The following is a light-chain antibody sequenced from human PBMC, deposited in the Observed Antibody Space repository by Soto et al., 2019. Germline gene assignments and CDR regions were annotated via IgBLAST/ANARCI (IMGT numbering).Light chain of an antibody. Sequence: DLQMTQSPSFVSASVGDRVTITCRASQGISSWLAWYQQKPGKAPKLLIYAASRLQSGVPSRFSGRGFGTDFTPTISSLQPEDFASYYCQQSNSFPVFTFGPGTKVDIK. CDR3: QQSNSFPVFT. V-gene: IGKV1-12*01. CDR2: AAS. CDR1: QGISSW. J-gene: IGKJ3*01.